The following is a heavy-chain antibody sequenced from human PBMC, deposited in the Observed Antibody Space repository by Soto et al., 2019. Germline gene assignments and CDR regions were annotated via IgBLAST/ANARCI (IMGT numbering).Heavy chain of an antibody. Sequence: SETLSLTSTASGGSISRYYWSWIRQPPGKGLEWIGYIYYSGSTNYNPSLKGRVTISVDTSKNQFSLKLSSVTAADTAVYYCARQVGGWAPWYFDYWGQGTLVTVSS. J-gene: IGHJ4*02. CDR2: IYYSGST. V-gene: IGHV4-59*08. D-gene: IGHD6-19*01. CDR1: GGSISRYY. CDR3: ARQVGGWAPWYFDY.